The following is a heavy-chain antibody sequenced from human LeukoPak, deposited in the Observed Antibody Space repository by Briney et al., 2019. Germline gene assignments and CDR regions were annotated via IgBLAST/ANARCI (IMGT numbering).Heavy chain of an antibody. Sequence: GGSLRLSCAASGFTFSNYDMHWVRQAPGKGLEWVAVIFYDGSNKYSADSVKGRFTISRDNSENTLFLQMNSLRAEDTAVYYCARVSSAWSYFDYWGQGTLVTVSS. CDR3: ARVSSAWSYFDY. J-gene: IGHJ4*02. V-gene: IGHV3-33*01. CDR2: IFYDGSNK. CDR1: GFTFSNYD. D-gene: IGHD6-19*01.